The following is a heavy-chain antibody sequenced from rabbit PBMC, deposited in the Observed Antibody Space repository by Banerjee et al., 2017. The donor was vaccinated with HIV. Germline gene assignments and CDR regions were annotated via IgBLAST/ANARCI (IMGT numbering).Heavy chain of an antibody. CDR2: INTISGDT. CDR3: VRESEWLGWGL. V-gene: IGHV1S45*01. D-gene: IGHD4-1*01. J-gene: IGHJ4*01. CDR1: GFDFSSYG. Sequence: QEQLEESGGDLVKPEGSLTLTCTASGFDFSSYGVSWVRQAPGKGLEWIACINTISGDTVYATWAKGRFTISKTSSTTVTLQMTSLTAADTATYFCVRESEWLGWGLWGPGTLVTVS.